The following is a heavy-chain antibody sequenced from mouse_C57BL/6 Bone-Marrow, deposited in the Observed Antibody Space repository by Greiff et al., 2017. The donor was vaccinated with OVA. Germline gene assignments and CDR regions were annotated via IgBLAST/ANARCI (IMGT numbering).Heavy chain of an antibody. D-gene: IGHD3-3*01. J-gene: IGHJ3*01. V-gene: IGHV1-64*01. CDR1: GYTFTSYW. Sequence: QVQLKQPGAELVKPGASVKLSCKASGYTFTSYWMHWVKQRPGQGLEWIGMIHPNSGSTNYNEKFKSKATLTVDKSSSTAYMQLSSLTSEDSAVYYCARRGPRGFAYWGQGTLVTVSA. CDR2: IHPNSGST. CDR3: ARRGPRGFAY.